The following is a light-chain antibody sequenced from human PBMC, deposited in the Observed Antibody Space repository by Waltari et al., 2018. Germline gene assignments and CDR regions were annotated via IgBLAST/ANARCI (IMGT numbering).Light chain of an antibody. J-gene: IGLJ3*02. CDR3: SSYTSSSTWV. CDR1: RSDIGSYNY. V-gene: IGLV2-14*01. CDR2: DVS. Sequence: QSALTQPASVSASPGQSITISCTGTRSDIGSYNYVAWYQQHPGKAPKLMIYDVSERPSGVSTRFSGSKSGNTASLTISGLQAEDEADYYCSSYTSSSTWVFGGGTKLTVL.